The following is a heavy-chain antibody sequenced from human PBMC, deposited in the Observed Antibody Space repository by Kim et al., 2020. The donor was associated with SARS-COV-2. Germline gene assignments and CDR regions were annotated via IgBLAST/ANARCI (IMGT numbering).Heavy chain of an antibody. V-gene: IGHV3-33*06. Sequence: SDGSNEYYADSVKGRLTSSRDNSKNMLYLQMNSQRAEETAVYYCANFESWGQGTLVTVSS. CDR2: SDGSNE. CDR3: ANFES. J-gene: IGHJ4*02.